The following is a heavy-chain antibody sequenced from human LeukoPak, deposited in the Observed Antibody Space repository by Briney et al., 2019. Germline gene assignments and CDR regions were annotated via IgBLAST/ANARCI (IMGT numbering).Heavy chain of an antibody. V-gene: IGHV1-2*02. D-gene: IGHD3-16*02. CDR2: INPNSGGT. Sequence: GASVKVSCKASGYTFTGYYMHWVRQAPGQGLGWMGWINPNSGGTNYAQKFQGRVTMTRDTSISTAYMELSRLRSDDTAVYYCARGGMITFGGVIVEYHFDYWGQGTLVTVSS. J-gene: IGHJ4*02. CDR1: GYTFTGYY. CDR3: ARGGMITFGGVIVEYHFDY.